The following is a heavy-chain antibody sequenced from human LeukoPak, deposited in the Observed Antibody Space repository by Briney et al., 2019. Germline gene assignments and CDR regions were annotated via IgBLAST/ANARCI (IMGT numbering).Heavy chain of an antibody. CDR1: GGSISSYY. CDR2: IYYSGST. Sequence: PETLSLTCTVSGGSISSYYWSWIRQPPGKGLEWIGYIYYSGSTNYNPSLKSRVTISVDTSKNQFSLKLSSVTAADTAVYYCARGDPFDYWGQGTLVTVPS. V-gene: IGHV4-59*08. CDR3: ARGDPFDY. J-gene: IGHJ4*02. D-gene: IGHD2-21*02.